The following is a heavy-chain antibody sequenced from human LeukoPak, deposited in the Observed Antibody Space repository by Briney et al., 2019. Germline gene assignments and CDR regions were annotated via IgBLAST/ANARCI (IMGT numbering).Heavy chain of an antibody. D-gene: IGHD3-3*01. CDR3: ARGGVFGGDDY. CDR1: GFTFSSYG. V-gene: IGHV3-30*03. CDR2: ISYDGSNK. J-gene: IGHJ4*02. Sequence: GGSLRLSCAASGFTFSSYGMHWVRQAPGKGLEWVAVISYDGSNKYYADSVKGRFTISRDNSKNTLYLQMNSLRAEDTAVYYCARGGVFGGDDYWGQGTLVTVSS.